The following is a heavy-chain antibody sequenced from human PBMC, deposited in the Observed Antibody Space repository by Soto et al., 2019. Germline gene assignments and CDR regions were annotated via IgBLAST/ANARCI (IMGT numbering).Heavy chain of an antibody. J-gene: IGHJ6*02. D-gene: IGHD2-2*02. V-gene: IGHV5-10-1*01. CDR2: IDPSDSYI. Sequence: PGKSLKISCKGSGYSFTNYWISWVRQMPGKGLEWMGRIDPSDSYIKYSPSLQGHVTISADNSISTAYLQWSSLKASDTAMYYCARHDCSSTRCYNFGMDVWGQGTTVTVSS. CDR3: ARHDCSSTRCYNFGMDV. CDR1: GYSFTNYW.